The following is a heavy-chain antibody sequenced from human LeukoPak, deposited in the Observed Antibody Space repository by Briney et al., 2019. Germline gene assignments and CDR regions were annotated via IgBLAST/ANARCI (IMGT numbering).Heavy chain of an antibody. CDR3: ARIAGYSSSWYAGWYYYMDV. CDR2: ISSSSSYI. Sequence: GGSLRLSCAASGFTSSSYSMNWVRQAPGKGLEWVSSISSSSSYIYYADSVKGRFTISRDNAKNSLYLQMNSLRAEDTAVYYCARIAGYSSSWYAGWYYYMDVWGKGTTVTISS. V-gene: IGHV3-21*01. CDR1: GFTSSSYS. J-gene: IGHJ6*03. D-gene: IGHD6-13*01.